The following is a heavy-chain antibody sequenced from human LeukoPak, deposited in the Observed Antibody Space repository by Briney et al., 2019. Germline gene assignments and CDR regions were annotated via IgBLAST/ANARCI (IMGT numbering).Heavy chain of an antibody. CDR1: GGTFSSYA. J-gene: IGHJ4*02. Sequence: ASVKVSCKASGGTFSSYAISWVRQAPGQGLEWMGGIIPIFGTPNYAQKFQGRVTITTDESTSTAYMELSSLRAKDTALYYCAKDTVLSGSGWCDYWGQGTLVTVSS. V-gene: IGHV1-69*05. CDR2: IIPIFGTP. CDR3: AKDTVLSGSGWCDY. D-gene: IGHD6-19*01.